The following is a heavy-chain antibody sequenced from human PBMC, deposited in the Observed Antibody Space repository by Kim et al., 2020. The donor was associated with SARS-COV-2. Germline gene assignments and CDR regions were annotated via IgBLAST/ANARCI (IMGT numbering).Heavy chain of an antibody. V-gene: IGHV3-11*06. CDR3: ARGRPAIGYDL. Sequence: YRNYAASVEGRFTISRDDGENLLYLQMNSLRAEDTAVYYCARGRPAIGYDLWGQGTLLTVSS. CDR2: YR. J-gene: IGHJ4*02. D-gene: IGHD2-2*01.